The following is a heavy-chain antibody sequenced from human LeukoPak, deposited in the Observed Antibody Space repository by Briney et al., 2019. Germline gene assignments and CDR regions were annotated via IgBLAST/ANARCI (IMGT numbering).Heavy chain of an antibody. CDR3: AKDFRIGYSAHFDY. CDR2: IKQDGSEK. Sequence: EGSLRLSCAASGFTFSNYWMSWVRQAPGKGLEWVANIKQDGSEKYYVDSVKGRFTIFRDNAKNSMYLQMDSLRGEDTAVYYCAKDFRIGYSAHFDYWGQGALVTVSS. D-gene: IGHD2-21*01. J-gene: IGHJ4*02. V-gene: IGHV3-7*03. CDR1: GFTFSNYW.